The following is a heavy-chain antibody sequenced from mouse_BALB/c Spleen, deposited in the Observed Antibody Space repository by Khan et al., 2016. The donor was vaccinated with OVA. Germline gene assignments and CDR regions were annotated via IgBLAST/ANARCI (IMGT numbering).Heavy chain of an antibody. Sequence: QVRLQQSGAELAKPGASVKMSCKASGYTFTSYWMHWVKQRPGQGLEWIGYINPSTGYTEYNQKFKDKATLTADKSSSTAYMQLSSLTSEDSAVYYWASWLLAYWGQGTLVTVSA. J-gene: IGHJ3*01. CDR3: ASWLLAY. V-gene: IGHV1-7*01. D-gene: IGHD2-2*01. CDR1: GYTFTSYW. CDR2: INPSTGYT.